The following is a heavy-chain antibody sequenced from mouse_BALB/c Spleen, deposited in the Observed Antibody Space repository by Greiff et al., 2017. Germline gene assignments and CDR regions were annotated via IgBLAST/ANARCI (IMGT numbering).Heavy chain of an antibody. D-gene: IGHD3-3*01. V-gene: IGHV1S81*02. CDR2: INPSNGRT. CDR3: ARKGWDVNY. J-gene: IGHJ2*01. CDR1: GYTFTSYW. Sequence: QVHVKQPGAELVKPGASVKLSCKASGYTFTSYWMHWVKQRPGQGLEWIGEINPSNGRTNYNEKFKSKATLTVDKSSSTAYMQLSSLTSEDSAVYYCARKGWDVNYWGQGTTLTVSS.